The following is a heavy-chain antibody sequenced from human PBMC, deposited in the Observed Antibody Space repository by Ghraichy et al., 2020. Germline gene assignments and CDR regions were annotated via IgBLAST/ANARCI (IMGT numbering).Heavy chain of an antibody. Sequence: GSLRLSCAASGFTFSSFAMSWVRQAPGKGLEWVSGISGSGGSTYYADYVKGRFTISRDNSKNTLYLQMNNLRAEDTALYYCATGGVPKYYYGMDVGGQGTRVTVSS. J-gene: IGHJ6*02. CDR1: GFTFSSFA. CDR3: ATGGVPKYYYGMDV. V-gene: IGHV3-23*01. D-gene: IGHD2-8*01. CDR2: ISGSGGST.